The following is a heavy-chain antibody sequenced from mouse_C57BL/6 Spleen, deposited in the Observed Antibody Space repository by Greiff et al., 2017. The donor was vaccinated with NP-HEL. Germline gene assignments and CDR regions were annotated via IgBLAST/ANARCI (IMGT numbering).Heavy chain of an antibody. CDR1: GYSITSGYY. J-gene: IGHJ4*01. Sequence: EVKLQESGPGLVKPSQSLSLTCSVTGYSITSGYYWNWIRQFPGNKLEWMGYISYDGSNNYNPSLKNRISITRDTSKNQFFLKLNSVTTEDTATYYCAIGYDESMDYWGQGTSVTVSS. D-gene: IGHD2-3*01. CDR3: AIGYDESMDY. V-gene: IGHV3-6*01. CDR2: ISYDGSN.